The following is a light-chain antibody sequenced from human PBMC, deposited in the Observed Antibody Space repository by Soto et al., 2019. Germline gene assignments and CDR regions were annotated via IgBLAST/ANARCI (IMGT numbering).Light chain of an antibody. CDR2: QTS. J-gene: IGKJ1*01. CDR3: HQRQSWPRT. Sequence: EIGLTQSPATLSSFTGDRVTLSCRASQYINTRLARYQHRPGQAPRLLIYQTSIRAAGIPARFSASGSGTDFTLTISDVQPEDFALYYCHQRQSWPRTFGQGTKVDIK. CDR1: QYINTR. V-gene: IGKV3-11*01.